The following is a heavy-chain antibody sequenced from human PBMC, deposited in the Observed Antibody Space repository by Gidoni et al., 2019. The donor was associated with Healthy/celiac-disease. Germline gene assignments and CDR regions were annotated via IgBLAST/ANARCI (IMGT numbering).Heavy chain of an antibody. Sequence: QVQLVQSGAEVKKPGASVKVSCKASGYTFTSYYMHWVRQAPGKGLEWVGIINPSGGSTSYAQKFQGRVTMTRDTSTSTVYMELSSLRSEDTAVYYCARDVIGQFGAFDIWGQGTMVTVSS. D-gene: IGHD3-10*01. J-gene: IGHJ3*02. V-gene: IGHV1-46*01. CDR1: GYTFTSYY. CDR3: ARDVIGQFGAFDI. CDR2: INPSGGST.